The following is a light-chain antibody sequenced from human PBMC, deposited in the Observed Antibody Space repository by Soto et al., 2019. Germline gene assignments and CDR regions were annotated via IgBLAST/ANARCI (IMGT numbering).Light chain of an antibody. J-gene: IGKJ1*01. CDR1: QSISSW. CDR3: QQYDSYWT. Sequence: DIQMTHSPSSLSASLGDRVTITCRASQSISSWLAWYQQKPGKXPXXLIYKASSLESGVPSRFTVIGSGTEFTLTISSLQPDDFATYDCQQYDSYWTFGQGTNVDIK. CDR2: KAS. V-gene: IGKV1-5*03.